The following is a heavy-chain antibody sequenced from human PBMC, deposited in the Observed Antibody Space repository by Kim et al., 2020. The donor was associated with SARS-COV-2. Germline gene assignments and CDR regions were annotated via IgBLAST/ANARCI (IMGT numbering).Heavy chain of an antibody. CDR3: ARGAPFSYDSSGYLDY. D-gene: IGHD3-22*01. CDR1: GYTFIGYY. Sequence: ASVKVSCKASGYTFIGYYMHWVRQAPGQGLEWMGRINPNSGDTHFAQKFQGRVTMTRDTSISTAFMELSSLRSDDTAVYYCARGAPFSYDSSGYLDYWCQ. J-gene: IGHJ4*02. V-gene: IGHV1-2*06. CDR2: INPNSGDT.